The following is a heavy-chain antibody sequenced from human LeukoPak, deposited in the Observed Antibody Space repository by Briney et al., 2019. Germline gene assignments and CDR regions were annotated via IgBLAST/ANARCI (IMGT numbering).Heavy chain of an antibody. CDR1: GFTFSGYS. CDR2: ISSSSSYI. J-gene: IGHJ5*01. V-gene: IGHV3-21*01. CDR3: ARGLIVGVKFDY. D-gene: IGHD1-26*01. Sequence: KSGGSLRLSCAASGFTFSGYSMYWVRQAPGKGLEWVSSISSSSSYIYYADSVKGRFTISRDTAKNSLYLQMNSLRAEDTALYYCARGLIVGVKFDYWGQGTLVTVSS.